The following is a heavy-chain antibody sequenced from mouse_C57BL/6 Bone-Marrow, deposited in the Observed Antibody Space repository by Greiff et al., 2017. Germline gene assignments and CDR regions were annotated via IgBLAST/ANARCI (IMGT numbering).Heavy chain of an antibody. CDR2: INSDGSST. Sequence: EVKLVESEGGLVQPGSSMTLSCTASGFTFSDYYMAWVRQVPEKGLEWVANINSDGSSTYYLDSLKSRFIISRDNAKNILYLQMSSLKSEDTATYYCAREGPYYYYAMDYWGQGTSVTVSS. D-gene: IGHD2-10*01. CDR1: GFTFSDYY. V-gene: IGHV5-16*01. J-gene: IGHJ4*01. CDR3: AREGPYYYYAMDY.